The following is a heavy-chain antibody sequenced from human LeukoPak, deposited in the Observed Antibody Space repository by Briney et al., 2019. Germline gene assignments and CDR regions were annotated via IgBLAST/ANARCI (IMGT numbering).Heavy chain of an antibody. CDR3: ARQDGSTLLASFDY. CDR2: IYYSGST. J-gene: IGHJ4*02. D-gene: IGHD5-24*01. V-gene: IGHV4-39*01. Sequence: SETLSLTCTVSGGSISSSSYYWGWIRQPPGKGLEWIGSIYYSGSTYYNPSLKSRVTISVDTSKNQFSLKLSSVTAADTAVYYCARQDGSTLLASFDYWGQGTLVTVSS. CDR1: GGSISSSSYY.